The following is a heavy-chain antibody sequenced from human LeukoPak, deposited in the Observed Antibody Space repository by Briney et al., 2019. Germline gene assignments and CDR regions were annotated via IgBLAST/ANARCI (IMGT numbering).Heavy chain of an antibody. CDR3: ARDWNYGDKYYFDT. CDR1: GFTFSSYW. J-gene: IGHJ4*02. D-gene: IGHD4-17*01. Sequence: GGSLRLSCAASGFTFSSYWMSWVRQAPGKGLEWVANIKQDGSEKYYVDSVKGRFTISRDNAKNSLYLQMNGLRAEDTAVYYCARDWNYGDKYYFDTGAREPWSPSPQ. V-gene: IGHV3-7*03. CDR2: IKQDGSEK.